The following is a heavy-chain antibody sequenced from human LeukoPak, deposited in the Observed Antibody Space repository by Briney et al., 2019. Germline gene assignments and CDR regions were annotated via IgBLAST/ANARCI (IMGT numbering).Heavy chain of an antibody. Sequence: PSETLPLTCAVSGGSISSSNWWSWVRQPPGKGLEWIGEIYHSGSTNYNPSLKSRVTISVDKSKNQFSLKLNSVTAADTGVYYCARFYCSGGSCYSNWFAPWGQGTLVTVSS. D-gene: IGHD2-15*01. V-gene: IGHV4-4*02. CDR3: ARFYCSGGSCYSNWFAP. CDR2: IYHSGST. J-gene: IGHJ5*02. CDR1: GGSISSSNW.